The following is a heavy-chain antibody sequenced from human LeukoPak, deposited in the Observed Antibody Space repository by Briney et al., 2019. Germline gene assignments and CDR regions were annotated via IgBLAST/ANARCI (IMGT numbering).Heavy chain of an antibody. CDR2: IIESGERT. CDR3: AKEPLREGGTYFDY. Sequence: GGSLRLSCAASGFTFSSYAMSWVRQAPGKGLEWVSGIIESGERTYYADSVKGRFTISRDNSKNTLYLQMNSLRGEDTAVYYCAKEPLREGGTYFDYWGQGNLVTVSS. V-gene: IGHV3-23*01. D-gene: IGHD5-24*01. J-gene: IGHJ4*02. CDR1: GFTFSSYA.